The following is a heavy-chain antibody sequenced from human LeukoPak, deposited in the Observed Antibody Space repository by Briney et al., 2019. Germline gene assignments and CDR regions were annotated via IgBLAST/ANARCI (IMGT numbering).Heavy chain of an antibody. Sequence: GGSLRLPCAASGFTFSSYAMSWVRQAPGKGLEWVSAISGSGGSTYYADSVKGRFTTSRDNSKNTLYLQMNSLRAEDTAVYYCAKTYSGYDFGYFDYWGQGTLVTVSS. V-gene: IGHV3-23*01. CDR1: GFTFSSYA. CDR2: ISGSGGST. CDR3: AKTYSGYDFGYFDY. D-gene: IGHD5-12*01. J-gene: IGHJ4*02.